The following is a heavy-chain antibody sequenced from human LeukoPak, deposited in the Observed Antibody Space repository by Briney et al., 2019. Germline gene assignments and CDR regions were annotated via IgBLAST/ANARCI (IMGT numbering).Heavy chain of an antibody. D-gene: IGHD2-2*01. CDR1: GLTFSSYS. V-gene: IGHV3-21*01. Sequence: GGSLRLSCAASGLTFSSYSMNWVRQAPGKGLEWVSSISSSSSYIYYADSVKGRFTISRDNAKNSLYLQMNSLRAEDTAVYYCARAGYCSSTSCYRPDYWGQGTLVTVSS. CDR3: ARAGYCSSTSCYRPDY. CDR2: ISSSSSYI. J-gene: IGHJ4*02.